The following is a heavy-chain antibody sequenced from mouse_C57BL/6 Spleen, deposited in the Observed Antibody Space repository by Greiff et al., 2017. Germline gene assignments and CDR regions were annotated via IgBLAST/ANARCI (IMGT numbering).Heavy chain of an antibody. CDR3: ARRLLRYYAMDY. CDR2: ISSGSSTI. V-gene: IGHV5-17*01. J-gene: IGHJ4*01. Sequence: EVKLVESGGGLVKPGGSLKLSCAASGFTFSDYGMHWVRQAPEKGLEWVAYISSGSSTIYYADTVKGRFTISRDNAKNTLFLQLTSLWSEDTAMYYCARRLLRYYAMDYWGQGTSVTVSS. D-gene: IGHD1-1*01. CDR1: GFTFSDYG.